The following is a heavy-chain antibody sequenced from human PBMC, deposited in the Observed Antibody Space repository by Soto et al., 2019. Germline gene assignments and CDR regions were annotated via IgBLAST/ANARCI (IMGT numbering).Heavy chain of an antibody. CDR2: VNTYNGNP. Sequence: QVQLVQSGVEVKKPGASVKVSCKASGYTFTNYAISWVRQAPGRGLEWMGWVNTYNGNPNYAQIFQGRVTMTTDTSTGTAYMELRSLKSDASAVYYCARDSQYSTDWQSFDSWGQGTLVTVSS. CDR1: GYTFTNYA. D-gene: IGHD6-6*01. J-gene: IGHJ4*02. V-gene: IGHV1-18*01. CDR3: ARDSQYSTDWQSFDS.